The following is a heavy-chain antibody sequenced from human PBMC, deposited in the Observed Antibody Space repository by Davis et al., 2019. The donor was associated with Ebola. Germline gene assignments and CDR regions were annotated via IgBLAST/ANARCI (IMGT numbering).Heavy chain of an antibody. Sequence: SVKVSCKASGGTFSFYTISWVRQAPGQGLEWMGGTIPITGQTFYAQSFQDKVTITADKSTSTAYMELSSLRSEDTAVYYCAIIGNYVERDYNFYGMDVWGQGTTVTVSS. CDR1: GGTFSFYT. V-gene: IGHV1-69*10. CDR3: AIIGNYVERDYNFYGMDV. D-gene: IGHD4-17*01. CDR2: TIPITGQT. J-gene: IGHJ6*02.